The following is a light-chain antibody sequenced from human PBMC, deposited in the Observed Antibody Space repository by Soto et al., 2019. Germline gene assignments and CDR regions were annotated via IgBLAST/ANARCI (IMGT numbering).Light chain of an antibody. CDR1: SSDVGGYNY. Sequence: QSALTQPASVSGSPGQSITISCTATSSDVGGYNYVSWYQQHPGKAPKLMISGVSNRPSGVSNRFSGSKSDNTASLTITGLQAEDEADYYCSSYTTSSTVVFGGGTKLTVL. CDR2: GVS. V-gene: IGLV2-14*03. J-gene: IGLJ2*01. CDR3: SSYTTSSTVV.